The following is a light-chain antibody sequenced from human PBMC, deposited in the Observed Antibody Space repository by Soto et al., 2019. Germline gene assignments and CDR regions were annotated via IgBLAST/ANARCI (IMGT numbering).Light chain of an antibody. CDR3: QQYYNWPPIT. J-gene: IGKJ5*01. Sequence: EIVLTQSPGTLSLSPGERSSLSCMASQIVTSNLAWFQQKPVQAPRLLIYGASTRATGVPDRVSGSGSGTAFTLTISRLQSEDIAVYFCQQYYNWPPITFGKGTRLEIK. CDR1: QIVTSN. CDR2: GAS. V-gene: IGKV3-15*01.